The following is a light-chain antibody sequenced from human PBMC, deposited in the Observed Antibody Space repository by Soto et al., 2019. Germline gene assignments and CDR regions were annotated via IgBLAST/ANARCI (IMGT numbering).Light chain of an antibody. CDR2: EVS. CDR3: NSYAGSNNPFV. V-gene: IGLV2-8*01. Sequence: QSALTQPPSASGSPGQSVTISCTGTSSDFGGYNYVSWYQQHPGKAPKLMIYEVSKRPSGVPDRFSGSKSGNTASLTVSGLQAEDEADYYCNSYAGSNNPFVFVTGTKVTGL. CDR1: SSDFGGYNY. J-gene: IGLJ1*01.